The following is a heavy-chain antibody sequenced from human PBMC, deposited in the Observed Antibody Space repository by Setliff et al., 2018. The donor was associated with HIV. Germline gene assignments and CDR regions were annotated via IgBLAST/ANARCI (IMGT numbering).Heavy chain of an antibody. CDR2: IKSKTDGGTT. V-gene: IGHV3-15*01. J-gene: IGHJ4*02. CDR1: GFTFSNAW. CDR3: TRHGPAPGGTYWDYFDY. D-gene: IGHD1-26*01. Sequence: LRLSCAASGFTFSNAWMSWVRQAPGKGLEWVGRIKSKTDGGTTDYAAPVKGRFTISRDDSKNTLYLQMNSLKTEDTAVYYCTRHGPAPGGTYWDYFDYWGQGTLVTVSS.